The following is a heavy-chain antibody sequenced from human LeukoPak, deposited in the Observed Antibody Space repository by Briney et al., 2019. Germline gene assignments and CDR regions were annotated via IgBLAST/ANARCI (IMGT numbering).Heavy chain of an antibody. CDR3: ARMNGDYGFRNYFYYGLDV. V-gene: IGHV4-59*08. D-gene: IGHD4-17*01. Sequence: SETLSLTCAVYGGSFSGYYWNWIRQPPGKGLEWIGYMYYSGSTNYNPSFKSRVTMSGDTSKNELSLKLSSVTAADTAVYYCARMNGDYGFRNYFYYGLDVWGQGTTVTVSS. CDR1: GGSFSGYY. J-gene: IGHJ6*02. CDR2: MYYSGST.